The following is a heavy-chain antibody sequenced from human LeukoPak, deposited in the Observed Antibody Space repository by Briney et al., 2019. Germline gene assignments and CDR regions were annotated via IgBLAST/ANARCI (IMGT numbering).Heavy chain of an antibody. CDR2: IRYDGSNK. Sequence: GGSLRLSCAASGFTFSSYGMHWVRQAPGKGLEWVAFIRYDGSNKYYADSVKGRFTISRDNSKNTLYLQMNSLRAEDTAVYYCAKPHSLFCRTSCYGFGFDPWGQGTLVTVSS. CDR1: GFTFSSYG. J-gene: IGHJ5*02. CDR3: AKPHSLFCRTSCYGFGFDP. D-gene: IGHD2-2*01. V-gene: IGHV3-30*02.